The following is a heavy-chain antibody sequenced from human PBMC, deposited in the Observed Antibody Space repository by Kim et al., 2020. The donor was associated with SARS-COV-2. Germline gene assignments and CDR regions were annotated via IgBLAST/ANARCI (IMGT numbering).Heavy chain of an antibody. D-gene: IGHD3-22*01. V-gene: IGHV3-11*01. J-gene: IGHJ5*02. CDR3: ARDPRGTMIAENWFDP. CDR1: GFTFSDYY. CDR2: ISSSGSTI. Sequence: GGSLRLSCAASGFTFSDYYMSWIRQAPGKGLEWVSYISSSGSTIYYADSVKGRFTISRDNAKNSLYLQMNSLRAEDTAVYYCARDPRGTMIAENWFDPWGQGTLVTVSS.